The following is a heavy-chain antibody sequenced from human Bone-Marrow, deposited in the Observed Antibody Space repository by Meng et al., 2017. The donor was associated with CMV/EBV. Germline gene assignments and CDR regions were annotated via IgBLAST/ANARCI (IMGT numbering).Heavy chain of an antibody. V-gene: IGHV3-21*01. J-gene: IGHJ4*02. CDR1: GFTFSSYS. Sequence: GGSLRLSCAASGFTFSSYSMNWVRQAPGKGLEWVSSISSSSSYIYYADSVKGRFTISRDNAKNSLYLQMNSLRAEDTAVYYCARGLDSSGYADYWGQGTLVTVSS. D-gene: IGHD3-22*01. CDR3: ARGLDSSGYADY. CDR2: ISSSSSYI.